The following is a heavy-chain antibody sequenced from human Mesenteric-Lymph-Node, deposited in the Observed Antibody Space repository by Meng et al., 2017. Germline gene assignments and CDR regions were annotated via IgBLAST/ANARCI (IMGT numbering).Heavy chain of an antibody. J-gene: IGHJ4*02. CDR3: ARIRGGYSAYDLFFDY. CDR1: GFVFSDYY. D-gene: IGHD5-12*01. Sequence: GESLKISCEASGFVFSDYYMTWIRQAPEKGLEWVSYISHTGSTIFYSDSVKGRFTISRDSARNSLYLLMDSLTAADTAVYYCARIRGGYSAYDLFFDYWGQGTLVTVSS. CDR2: ISHTGSTI. V-gene: IGHV3-11*04.